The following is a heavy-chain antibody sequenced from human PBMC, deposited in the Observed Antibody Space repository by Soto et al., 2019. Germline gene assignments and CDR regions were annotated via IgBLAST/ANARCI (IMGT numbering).Heavy chain of an antibody. CDR1: GYTFTGYY. Sequence: GASVKVSCKASGYTFTGYYMHWVRQAPGQGLEWMGWINPNSGGTNYAQKFQGWVTMTRDTSISTAYMELSRLRSDDTAVYYCARDRVMYFDILTGQFRYHYGMDVWGQGTTVTVSS. J-gene: IGHJ6*02. V-gene: IGHV1-2*04. CDR2: INPNSGGT. D-gene: IGHD3-9*01. CDR3: ARDRVMYFDILTGQFRYHYGMDV.